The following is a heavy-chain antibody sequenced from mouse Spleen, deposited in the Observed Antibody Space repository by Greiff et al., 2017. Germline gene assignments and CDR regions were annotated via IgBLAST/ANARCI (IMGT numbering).Heavy chain of an antibody. D-gene: IGHD1-1*01. J-gene: IGHJ4*01. CDR3: ARGDGSSFYAMDY. CDR2: ISSGGSYT. V-gene: IGHV5-9-1*01. Sequence: EVKLMESGGGLVKPGGSLKLSCAASGFTFSSYAMSWVRQTPEKRLEWVATISSGGSYTYYPDSVKGRFTISRDNAKNTLYLQMSSLRSEDTAMYYCARGDGSSFYAMDYWGQGTSVTVSS. CDR1: GFTFSSYA.